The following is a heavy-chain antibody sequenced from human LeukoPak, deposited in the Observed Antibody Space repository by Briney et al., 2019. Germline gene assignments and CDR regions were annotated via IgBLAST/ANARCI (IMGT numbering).Heavy chain of an antibody. D-gene: IGHD6-13*01. CDR3: ARDRSQQLAYFDY. CDR1: GYTFTGYY. J-gene: IGHJ4*02. CDR2: ISAYNGNT. Sequence: GASVKVSCKASGYTFTGYYMHWVRQAPGQGLEWMGWISAYNGNTNYAQKLQGRVTMTTDTSTSTAYMELRSLRSDDTAVYYCARDRSQQLAYFDYWGQGTLVTVSS. V-gene: IGHV1-18*04.